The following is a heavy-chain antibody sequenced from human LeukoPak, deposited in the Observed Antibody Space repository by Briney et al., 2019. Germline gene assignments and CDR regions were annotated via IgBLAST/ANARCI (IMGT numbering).Heavy chain of an antibody. V-gene: IGHV4-34*01. CDR3: ARGSQWGDYAGFDP. D-gene: IGHD4-17*01. Sequence: SETLSLTCAVYGGSFSNYYWTWIRQPPGKGLEWIGEGHHSGSTNYNPSLKARVTISVDTSRNQFSLMLPSVTAADTAVYYCARGSQWGDYAGFDPWGQGNLVTVSS. CDR1: GGSFSNYY. J-gene: IGHJ5*02. CDR2: GHHSGST.